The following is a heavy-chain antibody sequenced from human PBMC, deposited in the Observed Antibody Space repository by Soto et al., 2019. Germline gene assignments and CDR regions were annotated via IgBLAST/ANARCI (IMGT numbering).Heavy chain of an antibody. CDR3: AKVECGKTEAFYS. J-gene: IGHJ5*02. CDR1: GFAFSNQG. CDR2: ISHAGQNI. D-gene: IGHD3-3*01. Sequence: QEQLVESGGGVVQPGRSLRLSCAASGFAFSNQGMHWVRRAPGKGLEWVSLISHAGQNIYYADSVKGRFAVSRDNSKNILFLQLSSLRLNDTAVYYCAKVECGKTEAFYSWGLGTMGTVSS. V-gene: IGHV3-30*18.